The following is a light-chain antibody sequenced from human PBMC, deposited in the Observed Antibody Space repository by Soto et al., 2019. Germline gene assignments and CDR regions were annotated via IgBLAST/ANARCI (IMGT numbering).Light chain of an antibody. CDR2: DVS. Sequence: QSALTQPRSVSGSPGQSVTISCTGTSSDVGFYNYVSWYQQHPGKAPKVMIYDVSKWPPGVPDRFSGSKSGNTASLTISGLQAEDEADYYCCSYAGSYTPVIFGGGTKVTVL. CDR1: SSDVGFYNY. V-gene: IGLV2-11*01. J-gene: IGLJ2*01. CDR3: CSYAGSYTPVI.